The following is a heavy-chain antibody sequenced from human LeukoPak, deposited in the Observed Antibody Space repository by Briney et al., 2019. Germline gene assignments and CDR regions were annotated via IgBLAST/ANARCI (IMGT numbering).Heavy chain of an antibody. J-gene: IGHJ3*02. V-gene: IGHV1-2*02. CDR3: ARTSYVSRYFDWPNSDAFNI. CDR1: GHTFTNRY. Sequence: ASVKVLCNALGHTFTNRYFHCLPQAPGQGLEWMGWIHPGRGDTNYAQKFQGRVSLTRDTSISTAYMELSRLTSDDTAVYYCARTSYVSRYFDWPNSDAFNIWGKGTMVTVSS. CDR2: IHPGRGDT. D-gene: IGHD3-9*01.